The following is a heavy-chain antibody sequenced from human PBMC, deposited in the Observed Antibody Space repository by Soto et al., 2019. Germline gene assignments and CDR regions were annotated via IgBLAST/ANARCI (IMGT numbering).Heavy chain of an antibody. J-gene: IGHJ3*02. CDR1: GYTFTSYA. CDR2: INAGNGNT. Sequence: QVQLVQSGAEVKKPGASVKVSCKASGYTFTSYAMHWVRQAPGQRLEWMGWINAGNGNTKYSQKFQGRVTITRDTSASTAYMELSSLRSDDTAVYYCARDHYDILTGYFPWLHDAFDIWGQGTMVTVSS. CDR3: ARDHYDILTGYFPWLHDAFDI. V-gene: IGHV1-3*01. D-gene: IGHD3-9*01.